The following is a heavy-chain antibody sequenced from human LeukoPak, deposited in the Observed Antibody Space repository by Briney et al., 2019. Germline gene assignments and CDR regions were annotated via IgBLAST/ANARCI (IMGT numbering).Heavy chain of an antibody. Sequence: ASVKVSCKASGGTFSSYAISRVRQAPGQGLEWMGGIIPIFGTANYAQKFQGRVTITADESTSTAYMVLSSLRSEDTAVYYCARDRGPYYDILTGWPFDYWGQGTLVTVSS. CDR3: ARDRGPYYDILTGWPFDY. D-gene: IGHD3-9*01. CDR1: GGTFSSYA. J-gene: IGHJ4*02. CDR2: IIPIFGTA. V-gene: IGHV1-69*13.